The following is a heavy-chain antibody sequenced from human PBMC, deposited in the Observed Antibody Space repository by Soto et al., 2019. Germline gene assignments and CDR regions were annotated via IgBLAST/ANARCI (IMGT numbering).Heavy chain of an antibody. V-gene: IGHV3-23*01. CDR1: GFTFSSYA. CDR3: AKEEGDYDVWSGYRYNWFDP. CDR2: ISGSGGST. J-gene: IGHJ5*02. D-gene: IGHD3-3*01. Sequence: EVQLLESGGGLVQPGGSLRLSCAASGFTFSSYAMSWVRQAPGKGLEWVSAISGSGGSTYYADSVKGRFTISRDNSKNTLYLQMNSLRAEDTAVYYCAKEEGDYDVWSGYRYNWFDPWGQGTLVTVSS.